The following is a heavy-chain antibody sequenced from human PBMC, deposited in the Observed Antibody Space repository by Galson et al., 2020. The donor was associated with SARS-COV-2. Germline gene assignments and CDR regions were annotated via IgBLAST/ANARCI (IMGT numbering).Heavy chain of an antibody. CDR3: ASGYCSGGSVYSQECYFDL. CDR1: GFTFSSYG. CDR2: ISYDGSNK. J-gene: IGHJ2*01. D-gene: IGHD2-15*01. Sequence: GGSLRLSCAASGFTFSSYGMHWVRQAPGKGLEWVAVISYDGSNKYYADSVKGLFTISRDNSKNTLYLQMNSLRAEDTAVYYCASGYCSGGSVYSQECYFDLWGRGTLVPVSS. V-gene: IGHV3-30*03.